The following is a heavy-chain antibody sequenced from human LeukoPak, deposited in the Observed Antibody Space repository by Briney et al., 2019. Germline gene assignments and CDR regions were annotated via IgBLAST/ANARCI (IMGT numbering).Heavy chain of an antibody. D-gene: IGHD4-11*01. J-gene: IGHJ6*02. V-gene: IGHV4-34*01. CDR2: INHSGST. CDR1: GGSFSGYY. Sequence: SSETLSLTCAVYGGSFSGYYWSWIRQPAGKGLEWIGEINHSGSTNYNPSLKSRVTISVDTSKNQFSLKLSSVTAADTAVYFCARNNYVTHFYGLDVWGQGTTVTVSS. CDR3: ARNNYVTHFYGLDV.